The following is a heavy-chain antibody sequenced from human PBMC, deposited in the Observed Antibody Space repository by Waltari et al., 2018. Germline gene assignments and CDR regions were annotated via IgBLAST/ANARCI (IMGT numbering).Heavy chain of an antibody. Sequence: QVQLVESGGGVVQPGESLRLSCAASGFTFSTSGLPWARQAPGKGLEWVAYKRSEGSNINYADSVKGRFTISRDNSKNTLYLQMNSLRAEDTAVYYCATYSASRGFNYWGQGTLVTVSS. CDR2: KRSEGSNI. D-gene: IGHD6-13*01. CDR3: ATYSASRGFNY. V-gene: IGHV3-30*02. J-gene: IGHJ4*02. CDR1: GFTFSTSG.